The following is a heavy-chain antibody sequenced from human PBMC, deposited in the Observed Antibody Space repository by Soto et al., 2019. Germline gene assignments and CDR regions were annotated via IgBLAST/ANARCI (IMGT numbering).Heavy chain of an antibody. V-gene: IGHV3-15*01. CDR1: GFTFSNAW. CDR2: IKSKTDGGTT. Sequence: GGSLRLSCAASGFTFSNAWMSWVRQAPGKGLEWVGRIKSKTDGGTTDYAAPVKGRSTISRDDSKNTLYLQMNSLKTEDTAVYYCTTGQWLVPRDYWGQGTLVTVSS. CDR3: TTGQWLVPRDY. D-gene: IGHD6-19*01. J-gene: IGHJ4*02.